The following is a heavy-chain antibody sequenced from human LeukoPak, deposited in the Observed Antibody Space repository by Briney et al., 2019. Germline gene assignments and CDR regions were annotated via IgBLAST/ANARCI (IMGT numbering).Heavy chain of an antibody. CDR1: GYTFTSYG. CDR3: ARSAEYYYDSSGYYMPYYFDY. D-gene: IGHD3-22*01. CDR2: ISAYNGNK. Sequence: ASXKVSCKASGYTFTSYGIRWVRQAPGQGREWMGWISAYNGNKNYAQKLQGRVTMTTDTSTSTAYMELRSLRSDDTAVYYCARSAEYYYDSSGYYMPYYFDYWGQGTLVTVSS. J-gene: IGHJ4*02. V-gene: IGHV1-18*01.